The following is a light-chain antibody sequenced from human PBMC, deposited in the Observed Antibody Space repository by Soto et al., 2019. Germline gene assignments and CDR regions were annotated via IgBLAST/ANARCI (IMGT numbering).Light chain of an antibody. CDR3: QQYNNWPPWT. Sequence: EIVMTQSPATLAVSPGDTATLSCRASQSLGDNLAWYQQKPGQAPRLLIFRASTRATGVPARFRASGSGTEFTLTITGLVSEDFAIYYCQQYNNWPPWTFGPGTRVEIK. V-gene: IGKV3-15*01. CDR2: RAS. CDR1: QSLGDN. J-gene: IGKJ1*01.